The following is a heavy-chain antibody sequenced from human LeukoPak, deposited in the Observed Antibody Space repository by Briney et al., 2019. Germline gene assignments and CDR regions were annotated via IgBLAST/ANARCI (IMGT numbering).Heavy chain of an antibody. CDR2: FDPEDGET. D-gene: IGHD6-6*01. CDR1: GYTLTELS. Sequence: ASVKVSCKVSGYTLTELSMHWVRQAPGKGLEWMGGFDPEDGETIYAQKFQGRVTMTEDTSTDTAYMELSSLRSEDTAVYYCARKAYSSSSVYYYYYMDVWGKGTTVTVSS. V-gene: IGHV1-24*01. CDR3: ARKAYSSSSVYYYYYMDV. J-gene: IGHJ6*03.